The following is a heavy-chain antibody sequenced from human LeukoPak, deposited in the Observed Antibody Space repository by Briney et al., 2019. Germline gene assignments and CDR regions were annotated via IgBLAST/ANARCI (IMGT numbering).Heavy chain of an antibody. CDR2: ISAYNGNT. Sequence: ASVKVSCKASGYTFTSYGISWVRQAPGQGLEWMGWISAYNGNTNYAQKLQGRVTMTTDTSTSTAYMELRSLRSDDTAVYYCARVRITMVRGVHNWFDPWGQGTLVTVSS. CDR3: ARVRITMVRGVHNWFDP. V-gene: IGHV1-18*01. J-gene: IGHJ5*02. CDR1: GYTFTSYG. D-gene: IGHD3-10*01.